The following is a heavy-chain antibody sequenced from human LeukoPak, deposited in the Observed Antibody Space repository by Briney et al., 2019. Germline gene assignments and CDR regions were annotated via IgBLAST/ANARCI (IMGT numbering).Heavy chain of an antibody. J-gene: IGHJ4*02. CDR1: GGTFSSYA. CDR3: ARGRFSVGATSDY. CDR2: IIPIFGTA. Sequence: SVKVSCKASGGTFSSYAISWVRLAPGQGLEWMGGIIPIFGTANYAQKFQGRVTMTTDTSTSTAYMELRSLRSDDTAVYYCARGRFSVGATSDYWGQGTRVTVSS. V-gene: IGHV1-69*05. D-gene: IGHD1-26*01.